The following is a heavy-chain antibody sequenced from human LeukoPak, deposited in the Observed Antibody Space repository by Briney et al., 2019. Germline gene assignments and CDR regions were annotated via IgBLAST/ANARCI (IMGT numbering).Heavy chain of an antibody. D-gene: IGHD3-22*01. Sequence: PGGSLRLSCAASGFTFSSYGMHWVRQAPGKGLEWVAFIRYDGSNKYYADSVKGRFTIPRDNSKNTLYLQMNSLRAEDTAVYYCAKEAVYDSSGYYLSNWFDPWGQGTLVTVSS. CDR3: AKEAVYDSSGYYLSNWFDP. V-gene: IGHV3-30*02. J-gene: IGHJ5*02. CDR2: IRYDGSNK. CDR1: GFTFSSYG.